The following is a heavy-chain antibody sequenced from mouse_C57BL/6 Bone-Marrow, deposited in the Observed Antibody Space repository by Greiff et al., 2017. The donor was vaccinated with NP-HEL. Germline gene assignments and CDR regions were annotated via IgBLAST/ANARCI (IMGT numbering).Heavy chain of an antibody. D-gene: IGHD1-1*01. Sequence: VQLQQSGPELVKPGASVKIPCKASGYTFTDYNMDWVKQSHGKSLEWIGDINPNNGGTIYNQKFKGKATLTVDKSSSTAYMELRSLTSEDTAVYYCARSGYGSSPDWFAYWGQGTLVTVSA. J-gene: IGHJ3*01. V-gene: IGHV1-18*01. CDR1: GYTFTDYN. CDR3: ARSGYGSSPDWFAY. CDR2: INPNNGGT.